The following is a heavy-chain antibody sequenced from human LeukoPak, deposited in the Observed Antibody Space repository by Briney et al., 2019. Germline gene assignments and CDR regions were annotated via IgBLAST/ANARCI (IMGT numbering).Heavy chain of an antibody. Sequence: SETLSLTCTVSGGSISNYYWTWIRQPAGKGLEWIGRIYSSGSTHYNPSLKSRLTMSVDTSRNQFSMKLTSVTAADTAVYYCARKGISAMAGAFDMWGRGTVVTVSS. CDR1: GGSISNYY. D-gene: IGHD6-13*01. CDR3: ARKGISAMAGAFDM. CDR2: IYSSGST. J-gene: IGHJ3*02. V-gene: IGHV4-4*07.